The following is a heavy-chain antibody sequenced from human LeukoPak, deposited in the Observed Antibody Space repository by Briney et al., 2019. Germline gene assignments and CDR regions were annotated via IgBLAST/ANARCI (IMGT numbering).Heavy chain of an antibody. CDR3: ARVGDWNDLVY. J-gene: IGHJ4*02. Sequence: KTSATLSLTCTVSGGSISPYYWSWIRQTPGKGLEWIGYILYSGTTTNYNPSLKSRVTISVDTSKNQFSLKLSSVTAADTAVYYCARVGDWNDLVYWGQGTLVTVSS. CDR1: GGSISPYY. D-gene: IGHD1-1*01. V-gene: IGHV4-59*01. CDR2: ILYSGTTT.